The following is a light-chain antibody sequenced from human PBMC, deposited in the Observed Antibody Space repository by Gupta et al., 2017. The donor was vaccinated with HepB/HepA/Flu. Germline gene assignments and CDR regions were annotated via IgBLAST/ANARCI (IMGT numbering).Light chain of an antibody. CDR1: QSVSSY. CDR2: DAS. J-gene: IGKJ2*01. CDR3: QQHSNSPMST. V-gene: IGKV3-11*01. Sequence: EIVLTQSPATLSLSPGERATLSCRASQSVSSYLAWYQQKPGQAPRLLIYDASNSATGIPARFSGSGCGTDFTLTISSREPEDFAVYYCQQHSNSPMSTFGQGTKLEIK.